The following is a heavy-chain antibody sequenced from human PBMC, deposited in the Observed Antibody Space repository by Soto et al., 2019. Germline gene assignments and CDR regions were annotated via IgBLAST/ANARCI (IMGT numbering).Heavy chain of an antibody. CDR1: GGYISGGYYS. Sequence: PSETLSLTCAVSGGYISGGYYSRSWIGQPPGKGLVWIGFIYNSGSTYSNSSLKSRATISVDRSKNHFFRNLTPVTAANTAVNYCSNYRNFFQIWGQGTKVTVSS. CDR3: SNYRNFFQI. J-gene: IGHJ3*02. V-gene: IGHV4-30-2*01. CDR2: IYNSGST. D-gene: IGHD4-4*01.